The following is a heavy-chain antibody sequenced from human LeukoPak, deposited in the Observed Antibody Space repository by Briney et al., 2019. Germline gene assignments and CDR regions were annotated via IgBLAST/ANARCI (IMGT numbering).Heavy chain of an antibody. CDR2: VSGSGGNT. J-gene: IGHJ4*02. D-gene: IGHD1-26*01. CDR3: ARGRGSSRYYFDY. Sequence: GGSLRLSCAASGFTFGSYAMSWVRQAPGKGLEWVSAVSGSGGNTYYADSVKGRFTISRENSKNTLYLQMNSLRAEDTAVYYCARGRGSSRYYFDYWGQGTLVTVSS. CDR1: GFTFGSYA. V-gene: IGHV3-23*01.